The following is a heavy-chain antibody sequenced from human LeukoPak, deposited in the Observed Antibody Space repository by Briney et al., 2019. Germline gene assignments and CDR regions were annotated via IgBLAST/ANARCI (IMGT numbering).Heavy chain of an antibody. CDR2: MYYTGST. V-gene: IGHV4-59*01. CDR3: ARDRYSGYDGFGAFDI. J-gene: IGHJ3*02. CDR1: GGSISRYY. D-gene: IGHD5-12*01. Sequence: SETLSLTCIVSGGSISRYYWSWIRQPPGKGLEWIGYMYYTGSTDYNPSLESRVTISVDTSKNRFSLKLSSVTAADTAVYYCARDRYSGYDGFGAFDIWGQGTMVTVSS.